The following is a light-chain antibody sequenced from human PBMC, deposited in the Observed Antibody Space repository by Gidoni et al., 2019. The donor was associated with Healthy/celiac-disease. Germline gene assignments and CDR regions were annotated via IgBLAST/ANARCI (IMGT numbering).Light chain of an antibody. CDR3: MQGTHWPPYT. Sequence: DVVMTQSPLSLHPASISCRSSQSLVYSDGNTYLNWFQQRPGQSPRRLIYKVSNRVSGVPDRFICSGSVTDFTLKISRVEAEDVGVYYCMQGTHWPPYTFGQXTKLEIK. V-gene: IGKV2-30*01. CDR2: KVS. CDR1: QSLVYSDGNTY. J-gene: IGKJ2*01.